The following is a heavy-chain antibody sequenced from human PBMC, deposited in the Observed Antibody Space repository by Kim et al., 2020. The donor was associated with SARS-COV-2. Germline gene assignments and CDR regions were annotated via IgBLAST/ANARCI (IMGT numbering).Heavy chain of an antibody. CDR3: ERDRGSGSYKVLRGYGMDV. J-gene: IGHJ6*02. V-gene: IGHV3-11*06. Sequence: GRFTISRDNAKNSLYLQMNSLRAEDTAVYYCERDRGSGSYKVLRGYGMDVWGQGTTVTVSS. D-gene: IGHD3-10*01.